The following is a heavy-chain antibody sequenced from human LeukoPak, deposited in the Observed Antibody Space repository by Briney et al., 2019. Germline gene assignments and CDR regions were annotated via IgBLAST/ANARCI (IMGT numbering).Heavy chain of an antibody. Sequence: GGSLRLSCTASEVTFSTYTVSWVRQAPWKGLEWVLAISGSGGSTYYADSVKGRFTISRDNAKNSLYLQMNSLRADDTAVYYCARCSSRRSASDYWGQGTLVTVSS. V-gene: IGHV3-23*01. D-gene: IGHD3-10*02. CDR1: EVTFSTYT. CDR3: ARCSSRRSASDY. CDR2: ISGSGGST. J-gene: IGHJ4*02.